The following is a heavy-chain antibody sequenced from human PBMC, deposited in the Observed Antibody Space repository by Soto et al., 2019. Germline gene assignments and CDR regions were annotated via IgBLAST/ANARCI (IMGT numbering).Heavy chain of an antibody. J-gene: IGHJ4*02. CDR3: AKRSHGASYYFDY. V-gene: IGHV3-23*01. CDR1: GFTFSSYA. D-gene: IGHD3-10*01. CDR2: ISGSGGNT. Sequence: GGSLRLSCAASGFTFSSYAMRWVRQAPGRGLEWVSAISGSGGNTYYADSVKGRFTISRDNSKNTLYLQMNSLRAEDTAVYYCAKRSHGASYYFDYWGRGTLVTVSS.